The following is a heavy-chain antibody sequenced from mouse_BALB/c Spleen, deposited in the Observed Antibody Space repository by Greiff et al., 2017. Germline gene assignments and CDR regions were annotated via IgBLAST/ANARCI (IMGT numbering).Heavy chain of an antibody. Sequence: QVQLQQSAAELARPGASVKMSCKASGYTFTSYTMHWVKQRPGQGLEWIGYINPSSGYTEYNQKFKDKITLTADKSSSTAYMQLSSLTSEDSAVYYCAGGVDYYGYVDYWGQGTTLTVSS. CDR3: AGGVDYYGYVDY. CDR1: GYTFTSYT. V-gene: IGHV1-4*02. J-gene: IGHJ2*01. D-gene: IGHD1-1*01. CDR2: INPSSGYT.